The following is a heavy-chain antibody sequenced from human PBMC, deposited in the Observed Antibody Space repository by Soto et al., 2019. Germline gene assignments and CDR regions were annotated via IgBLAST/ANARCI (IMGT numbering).Heavy chain of an antibody. Sequence: PGGSLRLSCAASGFTFSSYAMSWVRQAPGKGLEWVSAISGSGGSTYYADSVKGRFTISRDNSKNTLYLQMNSLRAEDTAVYYCAKAPSGDYYDSSPIGVYWGQGTLVTVSS. V-gene: IGHV3-23*01. CDR1: GFTFSSYA. CDR2: ISGSGGST. D-gene: IGHD3-22*01. CDR3: AKAPSGDYYDSSPIGVY. J-gene: IGHJ4*02.